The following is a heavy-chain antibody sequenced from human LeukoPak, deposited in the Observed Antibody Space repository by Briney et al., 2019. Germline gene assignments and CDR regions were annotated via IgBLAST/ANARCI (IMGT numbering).Heavy chain of an antibody. CDR2: IYSSGST. J-gene: IGHJ6*02. CDR3: ARVDHSSSWGAPYYYYGMDV. CDR1: GGSISSSSYY. V-gene: IGHV4-39*07. Sequence: SETESLTCTVSGGSISSSSYYWGWIRQPPGKGLEWIGSIYSSGSTYYNPSLKSRVTISVDTSKNQFSLKLSSVTAADTAVYYCARVDHSSSWGAPYYYYGMDVWGQGTTVTVSS. D-gene: IGHD6-13*01.